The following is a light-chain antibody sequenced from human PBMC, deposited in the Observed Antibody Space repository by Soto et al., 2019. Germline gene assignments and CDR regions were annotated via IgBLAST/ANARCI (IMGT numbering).Light chain of an antibody. V-gene: IGLV2-11*01. CDR1: RSDVGGYNY. Sequence: QSALTQPRSVSGSPGQSVTISCTGTRSDVGGYNYVSWYQQHPGKAPKLMIYDVSKRPSGVPDRFSGSKSGNTASLTISGLQAEDEADYYGCSYAGSYTLVFGGGTKVTVL. CDR3: CSYAGSYTLV. CDR2: DVS. J-gene: IGLJ2*01.